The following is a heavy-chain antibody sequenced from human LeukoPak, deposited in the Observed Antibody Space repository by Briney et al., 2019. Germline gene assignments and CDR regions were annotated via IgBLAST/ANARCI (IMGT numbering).Heavy chain of an antibody. D-gene: IGHD4-11*01. CDR3: ASLGFHDYSAL. J-gene: IGHJ4*02. V-gene: IGHV3-21*04. CDR1: GFTFSSYS. CDR2: ISSSSSYI. Sequence: GGSLRLSCAASGFTFSSYSMNWVRQAPGKGLEWVSSISSSSSYIYYADSVKGRFTISRDNSKNTLYLQMNNLRAEDTAVYYCASLGFHDYSALGGQGTLVTVSS.